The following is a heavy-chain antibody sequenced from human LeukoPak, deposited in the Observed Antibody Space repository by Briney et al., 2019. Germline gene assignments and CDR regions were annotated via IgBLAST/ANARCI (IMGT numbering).Heavy chain of an antibody. CDR3: ARHTSILSSWTRYYYMDV. CDR2: IYTSGST. Sequence: SETLSLTCTVSGGSISSYYWSWIRQPPGKGLEWIGYIYTSGSTNYNPSLKSRVTISVDTSKNQFSLKLSSVTAADTAVYYCARHTSILSSWTRYYYMDVWGKGTTVTVSS. CDR1: GGSISSYY. D-gene: IGHD6-13*01. J-gene: IGHJ6*03. V-gene: IGHV4-4*09.